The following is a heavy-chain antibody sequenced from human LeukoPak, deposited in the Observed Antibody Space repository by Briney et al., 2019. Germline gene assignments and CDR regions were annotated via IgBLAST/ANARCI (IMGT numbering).Heavy chain of an antibody. Sequence: SETLSLTCTVSGGSISSSSSYWGWIRQPPGKGLEWIGTIYYSGSTYYNPSLKSRVTISVDTSKNQFSLKLSPVTAADTAVYYCARRGGYGYTFDIWGQGTMVIVSS. J-gene: IGHJ3*02. V-gene: IGHV4-39*01. D-gene: IGHD5-18*01. CDR2: IYYSGST. CDR3: ARRGGYGYTFDI. CDR1: GGSISSSSSY.